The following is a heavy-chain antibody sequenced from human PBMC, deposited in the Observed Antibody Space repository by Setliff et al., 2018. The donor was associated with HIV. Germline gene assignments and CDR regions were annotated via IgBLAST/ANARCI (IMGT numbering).Heavy chain of an antibody. CDR2: AYHSGRT. CDR1: GDFFSSDYS. J-gene: IGHJ4*02. CDR3: VHSLLGAPMVDY. Sequence: SETLSLTCTVSGDFFSSDYSWGWIRQSPGKGLEWIGNAYHSGRTYYNPSLKSRVAMSIDTSKNQFSLRLNSVTAADTAMYYCVHSLLGAPMVDYWGQGTLVTVSS. D-gene: IGHD3-16*01. V-gene: IGHV4-38-2*02.